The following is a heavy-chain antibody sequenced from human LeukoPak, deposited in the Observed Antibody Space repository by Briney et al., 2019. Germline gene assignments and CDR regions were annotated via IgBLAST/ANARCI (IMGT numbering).Heavy chain of an antibody. D-gene: IGHD3-3*01. V-gene: IGHV3-21*01. CDR2: ISSSSSYI. Sequence: GGSLRLSCAASGFTFSSYSMNWVRQAPGKGLEWVSSISSSSSYIYYADSVKGRFTISSDNAKNSLYLQMNSLRAEDTAVYYCARVSSYDFWSGPFDYWGQGTLVTVSS. CDR1: GFTFSSYS. J-gene: IGHJ4*02. CDR3: ARVSSYDFWSGPFDY.